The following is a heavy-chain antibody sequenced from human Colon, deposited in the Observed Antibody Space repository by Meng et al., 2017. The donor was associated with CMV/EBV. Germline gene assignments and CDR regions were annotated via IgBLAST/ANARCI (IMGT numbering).Heavy chain of an antibody. D-gene: IGHD4-17*01. CDR1: GFTFSTYW. Sequence: GGSLRLSCAASGFTFSTYWLSWVRQAPGKGLQWVANIKTDGSEKYYVDSVKGRFTISRDNAKSSLYLEMSSLRAEDTAMYYCARSPVLESTGNWGQGTLVTVSS. CDR3: ARSPVLESTGN. CDR2: IKTDGSEK. V-gene: IGHV3-7*01. J-gene: IGHJ4*02.